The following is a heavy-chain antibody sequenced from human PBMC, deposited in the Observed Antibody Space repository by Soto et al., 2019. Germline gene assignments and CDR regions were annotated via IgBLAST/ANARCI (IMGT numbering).Heavy chain of an antibody. D-gene: IGHD6-19*01. CDR1: GFTFADYA. CDR3: AKDGGYSSGRYGA. V-gene: IGHV3-9*01. CDR2: ISWNSGRI. J-gene: IGHJ5*02. Sequence: EVQLVESGGGLVQPGRSLRLSCAASGFTFADYAMHWVRQAPGKGLEWVSGISWNSGRIGYADSVKGRFTISRDNAKNYLYLQMNSLRAEDTALYYCAKDGGYSSGRYGAWGQGTLVTVSS.